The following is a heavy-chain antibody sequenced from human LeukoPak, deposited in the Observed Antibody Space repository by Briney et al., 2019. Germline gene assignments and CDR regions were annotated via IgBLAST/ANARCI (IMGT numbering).Heavy chain of an antibody. CDR3: ARYGDYAYFYYYMDV. Sequence: QPGGSLRLSCAASGFTFSSYAMSWVRQAAGKGLEWVSYISKTSSMKHYADSVKGRFTISRDNAKNTLYLQMNSLRAEDTAVYYCARYGDYAYFYYYMDVWGKGTTVTVSS. CDR1: GFTFSSYA. CDR2: ISKTSSMK. V-gene: IGHV3-48*01. D-gene: IGHD4-17*01. J-gene: IGHJ6*03.